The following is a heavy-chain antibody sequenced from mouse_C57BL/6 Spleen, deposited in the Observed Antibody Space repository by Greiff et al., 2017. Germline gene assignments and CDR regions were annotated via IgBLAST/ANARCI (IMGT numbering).Heavy chain of an antibody. D-gene: IGHD2-3*01. CDR1: GYTFTDYY. J-gene: IGHJ2*01. CDR3: ARSDGYYLYYFGY. Sequence: VQLQQSGPELVKLGASVKISCKASGYTFTDYYMNWVKQSHGKSLEWIGDINPNNGGTSYNQKFKGKATLTVDKSSSTAYMELRSLTSEDSAVYYCARSDGYYLYYFGYWGQGTTLTVSS. CDR2: INPNNGGT. V-gene: IGHV1-26*01.